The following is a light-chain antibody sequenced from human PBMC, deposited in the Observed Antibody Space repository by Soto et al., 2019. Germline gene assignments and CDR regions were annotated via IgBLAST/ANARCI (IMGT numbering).Light chain of an antibody. J-gene: IGKJ3*01. V-gene: IGKV3-11*01. CDR1: RSVSRY. CDR3: QQRSNWPPFT. Sequence: EIVLTQSPATLSLSPGERATLSCRSSRSVSRYLAWYQQKPGQAPRLLIFDASNRATGIPARFSGSGSGTEFILTISSLEPEDFAVYYCQQRSNWPPFTFGPGTKVDIK. CDR2: DAS.